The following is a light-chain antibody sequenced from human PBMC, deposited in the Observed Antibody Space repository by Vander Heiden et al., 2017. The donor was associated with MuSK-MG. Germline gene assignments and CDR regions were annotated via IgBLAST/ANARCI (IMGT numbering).Light chain of an antibody. Sequence: DIQMTQSPSSLSASVGDRVTITCRSSQSIARYLNWYQQRPGKAPNLLIYSASSLKSGVPSRFSGGGSGTEFTLTINRLQPEDFAAYFCQQSFNTPNTFGQGTRMEI. CDR1: QSIARY. V-gene: IGKV1-39*01. J-gene: IGKJ2*01. CDR3: QQSFNTPNT. CDR2: SAS.